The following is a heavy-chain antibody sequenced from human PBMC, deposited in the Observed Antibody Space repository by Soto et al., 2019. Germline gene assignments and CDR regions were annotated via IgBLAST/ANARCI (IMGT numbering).Heavy chain of an antibody. CDR3: EQDFRSTRCFRP. CDR1: GSTFSSYA. CDR2: ISGSGGST. Sequence: PGGSLRLSCAASGSTFSSYAMSWVRQAPGKGLEWVSAISGSGGSTYYADSVKGRFTISRDNSKNTLYLQMNSLRAEDTAVYYCEQDFRSTRCFRPWGQGTLVTV. J-gene: IGHJ5*02. D-gene: IGHD2-2*01. V-gene: IGHV3-23*01.